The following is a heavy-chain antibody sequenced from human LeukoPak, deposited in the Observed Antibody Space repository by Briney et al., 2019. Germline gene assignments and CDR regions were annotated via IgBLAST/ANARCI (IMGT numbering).Heavy chain of an antibody. CDR1: GFTFSAYS. J-gene: IGHJ5*02. D-gene: IGHD2-15*01. CDR3: AKCSGGNCYHSDDH. CDR2: ISSGSRYI. Sequence: GGSLRLSCAASGFTFSAYSMNWVRQAPGKGLEWVSSISSGSRYIYYADSVKGRFTISRDNAKDSLYLQKNSLRAEDTAVYYCAKCSGGNCYHSDDHWGQGTLVTVSP. V-gene: IGHV3-21*01.